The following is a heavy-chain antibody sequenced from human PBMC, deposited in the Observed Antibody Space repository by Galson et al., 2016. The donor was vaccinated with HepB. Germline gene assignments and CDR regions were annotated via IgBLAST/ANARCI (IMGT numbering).Heavy chain of an antibody. CDR1: GFSSTSYE. D-gene: IGHD5-12*01. Sequence: SLRLSCATSGFSSTSYEVKWVRQAPGKGLEWISYINSRSGTPTFYSDSVKGRFTISRDNDRNTIYLQMTSLTVEDTAVYFCAAVKVQYSGALKRQRTSYPQDEIWGRGTTVIVSS. CDR2: INSRSGTPT. CDR3: AAVKVQYSGALKRQRTSYPQDEI. J-gene: IGHJ3*02. V-gene: IGHV3-48*03.